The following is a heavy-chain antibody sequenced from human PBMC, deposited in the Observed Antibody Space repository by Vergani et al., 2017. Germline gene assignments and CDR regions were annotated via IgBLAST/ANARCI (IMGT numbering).Heavy chain of an antibody. CDR3: ASSYVRYYYYYMDV. D-gene: IGHD1-26*01. Sequence: QVQLQESGPGLVKPSETLSLTCTVSGGSISSYYWSWIRQPPGKGLEWIGYIYYSGSTNYNHSLKSRVTISVDTSKNQFSLKLSSVTAADTAVYYCASSYVRYYYYYMDVWGKGTTVTVSS. CDR1: GGSISSYY. V-gene: IGHV4-59*01. CDR2: IYYSGST. J-gene: IGHJ6*03.